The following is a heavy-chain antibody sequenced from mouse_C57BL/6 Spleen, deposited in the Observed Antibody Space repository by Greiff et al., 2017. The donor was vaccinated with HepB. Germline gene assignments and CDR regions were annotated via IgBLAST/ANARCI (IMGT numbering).Heavy chain of an antibody. CDR2: IYPGSGST. CDR1: GYTFTSYW. CDR3: ANYGSSFWYFDV. V-gene: IGHV1-55*01. J-gene: IGHJ1*03. Sequence: VQLQQSGAELVKPGASVKMSCKASGYTFTSYWITWVKQRPGQGLEWIGGIYPGSGSTNYNEKFKSKATLTVDTSSSTAYMQLSSLTSEDSAVYYCANYGSSFWYFDVWGTGTTVTVSS. D-gene: IGHD1-1*01.